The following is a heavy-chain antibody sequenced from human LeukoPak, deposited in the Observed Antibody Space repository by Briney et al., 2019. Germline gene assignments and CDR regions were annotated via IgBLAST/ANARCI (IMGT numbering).Heavy chain of an antibody. J-gene: IGHJ5*02. D-gene: IGHD1-14*01. CDR2: MYTSGST. V-gene: IGHV4-4*07. CDR3: ARQKTPVTTFDP. Sequence: WDTLSLTCTASGDSISSYYWRWIRQPAGKGLEWIGHMYTSGSTNYNPSLKSRVTMSIDTSKNESSVKMTSVTAADTAVYYCARQKTPVTTFDPWGQGTLVTVSS. CDR1: GDSISSYY.